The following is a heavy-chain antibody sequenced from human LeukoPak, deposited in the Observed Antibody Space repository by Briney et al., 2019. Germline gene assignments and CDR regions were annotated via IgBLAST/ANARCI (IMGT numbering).Heavy chain of an antibody. CDR3: AKDRLKAAAGTRSWFDP. J-gene: IGHJ5*02. D-gene: IGHD6-13*01. V-gene: IGHV3-53*01. Sequence: GGSLRLSCTASGFTVSSSYMSWVRQAPGKGLEWVSIIYSDRSTYYADSVKGRFTISRDNSKNTLYLQMNSLRAEDTAVYYCAKDRLKAAAGTRSWFDPWGQGTLVTVSS. CDR1: GFTVSSSY. CDR2: IYSDRST.